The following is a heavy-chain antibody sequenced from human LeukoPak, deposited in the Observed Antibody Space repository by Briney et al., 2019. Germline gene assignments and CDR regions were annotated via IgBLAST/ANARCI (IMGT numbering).Heavy chain of an antibody. CDR3: SRSKYDSSGRYHAGGES. CDR2: IYSGGST. V-gene: IGHV3-53*01. CDR1: GFTVSSNY. Sequence: GGSLRLSCAASGFTVSSNYMSWVRQAPGKGLEWVSVIYSGGSTYYADSVKGRFTISRDNSKNTLYLQMNSLRAEDTAVYYCSRSKYDSSGRYHAGGESWGQGTRVTVTS. D-gene: IGHD3-22*01. J-gene: IGHJ4*02.